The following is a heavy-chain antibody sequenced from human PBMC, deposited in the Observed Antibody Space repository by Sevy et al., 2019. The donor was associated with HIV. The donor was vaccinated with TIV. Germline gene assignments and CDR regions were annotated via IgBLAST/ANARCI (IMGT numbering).Heavy chain of an antibody. V-gene: IGHV3-48*01. CDR1: GFTFSSYS. Sequence: GGSLRLSCAASGFTFSSYSMNWVRQAPGKGLEWVSYISSSSSTIYYADSVKGRFTISRDNAKNSLYLQMNSLRAEDTAVYYCARDRELPPNDDAFDIWGQGTMVTVSS. CDR2: ISSSSSTI. D-gene: IGHD1-26*01. CDR3: ARDRELPPNDDAFDI. J-gene: IGHJ3*02.